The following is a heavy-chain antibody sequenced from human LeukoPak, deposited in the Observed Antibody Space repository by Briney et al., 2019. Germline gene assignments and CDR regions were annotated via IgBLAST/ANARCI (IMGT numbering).Heavy chain of an antibody. Sequence: SETQSLTCAVYGGSFSGYYWSWIRQPPGKGLEWIGEINHSGSTNYNPSLKSRVTISVDTSKNQFSLKLSSVTAADTAVYYCARASRGYLAYWGQGTLVTVSS. J-gene: IGHJ4*02. CDR2: INHSGST. CDR1: GGSFSGYY. V-gene: IGHV4-34*01. CDR3: ARASRGYLAY.